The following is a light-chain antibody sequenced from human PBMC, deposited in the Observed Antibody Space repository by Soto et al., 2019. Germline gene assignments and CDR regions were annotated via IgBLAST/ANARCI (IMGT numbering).Light chain of an antibody. J-gene: IGKJ2*01. CDR1: QSISTS. Sequence: IQMTQSPSTLSASVGDRLTITCRASQSISTSLAWYQQKPGKAPKLVIFDASTLTNGVPSTFSGSGSGTGFLLANISLQPDDFPTYYCQEYATFRFTFGQGTQLEIK. CDR3: QEYATFRFT. V-gene: IGKV1-5*01. CDR2: DAS.